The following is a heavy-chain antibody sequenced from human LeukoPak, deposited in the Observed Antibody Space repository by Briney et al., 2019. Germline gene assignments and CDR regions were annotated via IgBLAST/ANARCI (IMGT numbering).Heavy chain of an antibody. D-gene: IGHD4-17*01. V-gene: IGHV3-23*01. Sequence: GGSLRLSCAASGFTFSSYAMSWVRQAPGKGLEWVSAISGSGGSTYSADSVKGRFTISRDNSKNTLYLQMNSLRAEDTAVYYYAKDIVRTDYGDYPGSANWGQGTLVTVSS. CDR3: AKDIVRTDYGDYPGSAN. CDR2: ISGSGGST. CDR1: GFTFSSYA. J-gene: IGHJ4*02.